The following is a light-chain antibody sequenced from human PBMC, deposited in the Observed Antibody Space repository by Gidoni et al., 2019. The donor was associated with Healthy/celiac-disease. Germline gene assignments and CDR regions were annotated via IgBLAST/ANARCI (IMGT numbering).Light chain of an antibody. CDR2: QDS. CDR3: QAWDSSTAHVV. V-gene: IGLV3-1*01. Sequence: SYELTQPPSVSVPPGQTASITCSGDKLGDKYACWYQQKPCQSPVLVIYQDSKRPSGIPERFSGSNSGNTATLTISGTQAMDEADYYCQAWDSSTAHVVFGGGTKLTVL. J-gene: IGLJ2*01. CDR1: KLGDKY.